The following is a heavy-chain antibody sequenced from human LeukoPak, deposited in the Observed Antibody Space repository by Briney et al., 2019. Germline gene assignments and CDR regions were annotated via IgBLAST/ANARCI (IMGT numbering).Heavy chain of an antibody. CDR1: GFTFSSYA. V-gene: IGHV3-30-3*01. CDR3: AGEMVNYFDY. J-gene: IGHJ4*02. D-gene: IGHD5-18*01. CDR2: ISYDGSNK. Sequence: GGSLRLSCAASGFTFSSYAMHWVRQAPGKGLEWVAVISYDGSNKYYADSVKGRFTISRDNSKNTLYLQMNSLRAEDTAVYYCAGEMVNYFDYWGQGTLVTVSS.